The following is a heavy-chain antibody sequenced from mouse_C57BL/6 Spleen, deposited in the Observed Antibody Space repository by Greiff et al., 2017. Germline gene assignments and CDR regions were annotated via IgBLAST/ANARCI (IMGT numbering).Heavy chain of an antibody. D-gene: IGHD2-1*01. CDR1: GYTFTSYW. V-gene: IGHV1-69*01. CDR3: AREDYYGNFSYYFDY. CDR2: IDPSDSYT. Sequence: VQLQQPGAELVMPGASVKLSCKASGYTFTSYWMHWVKQRPGQGLEWIGEIDPSDSYTNYNQKFKGKSTLTVDKSSSTAYMQLSSLTSEDSAVYYCAREDYYGNFSYYFDYWGQGTTLTVSS. J-gene: IGHJ2*01.